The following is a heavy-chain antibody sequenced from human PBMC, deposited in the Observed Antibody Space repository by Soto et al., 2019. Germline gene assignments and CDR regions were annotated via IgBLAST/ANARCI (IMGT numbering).Heavy chain of an antibody. CDR1: GGSITNYY. V-gene: IGHV4-59*01. D-gene: IGHD1-1*01. Sequence: SETLSLTCTVSGGSITNYYWSWIRQPPGKGLEWIGYIYYSGTTNYSPSLKSRVTISVDTSKNQFSLNLRSVTAADTAVYYCARAGCEGHPPVWGRGTLVTVSS. CDR2: IYYSGTT. J-gene: IGHJ4*01. CDR3: ARAGCEGHPPV.